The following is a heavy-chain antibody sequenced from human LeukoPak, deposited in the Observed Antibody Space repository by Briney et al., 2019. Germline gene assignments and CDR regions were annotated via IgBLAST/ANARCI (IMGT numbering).Heavy chain of an antibody. CDR1: GFIVSRNY. V-gene: IGHV3-53*01. D-gene: IGHD3-16*01. J-gene: IGHJ3*01. CDR2: LSSKYKT. CDR3: YGIHLGDSFDV. Sequence: RGSLRPSCAASGFIVSRNYIGWVRQAPGKGLEWVSALSSKYKTYYADSVRCRVTISRDNSENTLYLQMNALRAEDTALYYCYGIHLGDSFDVWGRG.